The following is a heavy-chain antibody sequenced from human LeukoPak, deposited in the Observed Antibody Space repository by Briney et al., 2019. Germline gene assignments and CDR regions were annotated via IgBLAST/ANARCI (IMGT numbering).Heavy chain of an antibody. J-gene: IGHJ4*02. CDR1: GGSVSSGSYY. D-gene: IGHD4-23*01. V-gene: IGHV4-61*01. CDR3: ASDDYGGNGYYFDY. CDR2: IYYSGST. Sequence: SETLSLTSTVSGGSVSSGSYYWSWIRQPPGKGLEWIGYIYYSGSTNYNPSLKSRVTISVDTSKNQFSLKLSSVTAADTAVYYCASDDYGGNGYYFDYWGQGTLVTVSS.